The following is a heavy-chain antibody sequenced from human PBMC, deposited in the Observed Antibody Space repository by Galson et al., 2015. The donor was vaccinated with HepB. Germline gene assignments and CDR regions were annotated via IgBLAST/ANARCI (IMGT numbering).Heavy chain of an antibody. D-gene: IGHD6-19*01. Sequence: SLRLSCAASGFTFSSYSMNWVRQAPGKGLEWVSSISSSSSYIYYADSVKGRFTISRDNAKNSLYLQMNSLRAEDTAAYYCARYSSGWYFDYWGQGTLVTVSS. CDR1: GFTFSSYS. J-gene: IGHJ4*02. V-gene: IGHV3-21*01. CDR3: ARYSSGWYFDY. CDR2: ISSSSSYI.